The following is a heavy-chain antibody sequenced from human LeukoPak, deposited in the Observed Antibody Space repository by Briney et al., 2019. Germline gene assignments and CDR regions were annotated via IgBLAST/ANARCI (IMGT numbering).Heavy chain of an antibody. D-gene: IGHD3-3*01. Sequence: QPGGSLRLSCAASGFSFSTYWMTWVRQAPGKGLEWVSAISGSGGSTYYADSVKGRFTISRDNSKNTLYLQMNSLRAEDTAVYYCAKGAGYDFWSGYYSDYYYYMDVWGKGTTVTVSS. CDR2: ISGSGGST. V-gene: IGHV3-23*01. CDR3: AKGAGYDFWSGYYSDYYYYMDV. CDR1: GFSFSTYW. J-gene: IGHJ6*03.